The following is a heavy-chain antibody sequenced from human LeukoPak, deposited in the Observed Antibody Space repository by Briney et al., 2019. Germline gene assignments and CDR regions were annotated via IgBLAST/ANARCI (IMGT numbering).Heavy chain of an antibody. CDR2: IYDGGSA. V-gene: IGHV3-66*01. CDR1: GYTDSSKY. Sequence: GGSLRLSCAAPGYTDSSKYISWVRQAPGKGLEWVSVIYDGGSADYADSVKGRFTISRDNSKSKVYLQMNSLRVEDTAVYYCAREASYSSSWWYFDHWGQGTLVTVSS. CDR3: AREASYSSSWWYFDH. J-gene: IGHJ4*02. D-gene: IGHD6-13*01.